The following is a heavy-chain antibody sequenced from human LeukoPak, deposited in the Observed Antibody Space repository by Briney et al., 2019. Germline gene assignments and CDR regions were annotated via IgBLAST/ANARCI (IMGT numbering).Heavy chain of an antibody. CDR1: GSTFGSYW. CDR2: INPSSGST. J-gene: IGHJ4*02. Sequence: GGSLRLSWPVSGSTFGSYWMHWFRQAPGKGRGGVSRINPSSGSTYYADSVKGRFTISEDNSKNTLYLQMNSLRAEDTAVYYCAKEHMAAAVYYFDYWGQGTLVTVSS. CDR3: AKEHMAAAVYYFDY. D-gene: IGHD6-13*01. V-gene: IGHV3-23*01.